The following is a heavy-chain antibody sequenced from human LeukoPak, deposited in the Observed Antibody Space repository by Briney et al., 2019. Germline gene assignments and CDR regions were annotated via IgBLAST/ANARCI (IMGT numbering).Heavy chain of an antibody. D-gene: IGHD3-10*01. CDR1: GGSFSGYY. CDR2: INHSGST. V-gene: IGHV4-34*01. J-gene: IGHJ4*02. CDR3: ASVPFITMVRGVIDY. Sequence: SETLSLTCAGYGGSFSGYYWSWIRQPPGKGLEWIGEINHSGSTNYNPSLKSPVTISVDTSKNQFSLKLSSVTAADTAVYYCASVPFITMVRGVIDYWGQGTLVTVSS.